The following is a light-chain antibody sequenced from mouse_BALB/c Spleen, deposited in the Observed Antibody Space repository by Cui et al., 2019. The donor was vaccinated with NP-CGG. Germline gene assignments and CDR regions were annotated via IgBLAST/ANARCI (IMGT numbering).Light chain of an antibody. Sequence: QAVVTPASALTTPPGETVTLTCRSSTGAVTAANYANWVQEKPDHLFTGLIGGTNNRAPGVPARFSGSLIGDKAALTITGAQTEDEAIYFCALWYSNHWVFGGGTKLTVL. J-gene: IGLJ1*01. V-gene: IGLV1*01. CDR2: GTN. CDR3: ALWYSNHWV. CDR1: TGAVTAANY.